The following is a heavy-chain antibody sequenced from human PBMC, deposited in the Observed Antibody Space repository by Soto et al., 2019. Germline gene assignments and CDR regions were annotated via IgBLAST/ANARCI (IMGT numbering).Heavy chain of an antibody. CDR1: GFTFSSYG. CDR2: IWYDGSNK. D-gene: IGHD2-2*01. CDR3: ARADIVVVPGGYMDV. V-gene: IGHV3-33*01. Sequence: PGGSLRLSCAASGFTFSSYGMHWARPAPGKGLEWVAVIWYDGSNKYYADSVKGRFTISRDNSKNTLYLQMNSLRAEDTAVYYCARADIVVVPGGYMDVWGKGTTVTVSS. J-gene: IGHJ6*03.